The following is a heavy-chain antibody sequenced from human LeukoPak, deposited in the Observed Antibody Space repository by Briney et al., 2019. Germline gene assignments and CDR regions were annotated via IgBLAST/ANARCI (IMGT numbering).Heavy chain of an antibody. V-gene: IGHV1-69*06. CDR2: IIPIFGTA. CDR1: GGTFSSYA. CDR3: AKGYSGWYLESFDY. D-gene: IGHD6-19*01. Sequence: ASVKVSCKASGGTFSSYAISWVRQAPGQGLEWMGGIIPIFGTANYAQKFQGRVTITADKSTSTAYMELSSLRSEDTAVYYCAKGYSGWYLESFDYWGQGTLVTVSS. J-gene: IGHJ4*02.